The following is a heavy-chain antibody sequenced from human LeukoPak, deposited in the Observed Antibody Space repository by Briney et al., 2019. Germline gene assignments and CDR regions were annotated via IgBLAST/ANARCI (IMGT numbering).Heavy chain of an antibody. CDR3: AKGITRFLEWPLGY. J-gene: IGHJ4*02. V-gene: IGHV3-30*18. Sequence: PGGSLRLSCAASGFTFSSYGIHWVRQAPGKGLEWVAVILYDGSNKYYADSVKGRFTISRDNSKNTLYLQMNSLRAEDTAVYYCAKGITRFLEWPLGYWGQGTLVTVSS. CDR1: GFTFSSYG. D-gene: IGHD3-3*01. CDR2: ILYDGSNK.